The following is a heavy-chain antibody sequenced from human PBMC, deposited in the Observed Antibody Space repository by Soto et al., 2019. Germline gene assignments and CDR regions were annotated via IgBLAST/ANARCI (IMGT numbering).Heavy chain of an antibody. CDR1: QFTFSYYA. CDR3: AKGRPPFDL. J-gene: IGHJ2*01. V-gene: IGHV3-23*01. D-gene: IGHD6-6*01. Sequence: EVQLLESGGGFVQPGGSLRLSCAASQFTFSYYAMGWVRQAPGKGLEWVSLISGAGGSTNYADSVKGRFAISRDNSENTLYLHMNSLSAEDTAVYYCAKGRPPFDLWGSGTLVIVSS. CDR2: ISGAGGST.